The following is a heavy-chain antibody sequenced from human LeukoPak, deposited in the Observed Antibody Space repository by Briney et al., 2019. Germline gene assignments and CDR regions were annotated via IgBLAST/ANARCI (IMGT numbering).Heavy chain of an antibody. D-gene: IGHD3-10*01. CDR2: IKSKTDGGTT. Sequence: GGSLRLSCAASGFTFSNAWMSWVRQAPGKGLEWVGRIKSKTDGGTTDYAAPVKGRLTISRDDSKNTLYLQMNSLKTEDTAVYYCTTYYYGSGSYNPMDVWGQGTTVTVSS. J-gene: IGHJ6*02. CDR3: TTYYYGSGSYNPMDV. V-gene: IGHV3-15*01. CDR1: GFTFSNAW.